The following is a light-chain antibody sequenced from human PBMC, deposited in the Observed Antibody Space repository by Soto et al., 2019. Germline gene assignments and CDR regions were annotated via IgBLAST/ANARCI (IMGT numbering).Light chain of an antibody. CDR1: QGISSY. Sequence: AIRMTLSPSSLSAYTGDRVTITCRASQGISSYLAWYQQKPGKAPKLLIYAASTLQSGVPSRFSGSGSGTDFTLTISCLQSEDFATYYCQQYYSYGWTFGQGTKVAIK. V-gene: IGKV1-8*01. J-gene: IGKJ1*01. CDR3: QQYYSYGWT. CDR2: AAS.